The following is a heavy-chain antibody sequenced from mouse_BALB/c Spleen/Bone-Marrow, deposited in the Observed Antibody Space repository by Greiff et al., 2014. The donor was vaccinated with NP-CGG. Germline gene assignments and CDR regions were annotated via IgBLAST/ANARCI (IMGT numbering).Heavy chain of an antibody. D-gene: IGHD1-1*01. CDR2: IDPYYGGT. CDR3: AISVALRALDY. J-gene: IGHJ4*01. V-gene: IGHV1-39*01. Sequence: VQLQQSIPELAKPGASVKISCKDSGYSFTGYNMTWVKQSNGKSLEWIGDIDPYYGGTSYNQKLKDKATLTVDKSSSTAYMQLKSLTSEDSAVYYCAISVALRALDYWGQVTLFTVST. CDR1: GYSFTGYN.